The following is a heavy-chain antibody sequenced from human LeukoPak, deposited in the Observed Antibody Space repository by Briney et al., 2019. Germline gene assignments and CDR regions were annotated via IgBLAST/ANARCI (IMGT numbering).Heavy chain of an antibody. CDR3: ARSLKYYYDSSGYYSAFHI. V-gene: IGHV4-39*07. CDR2: IYHSGST. J-gene: IGHJ3*02. D-gene: IGHD3-22*01. CDR1: GGSISSSSYY. Sequence: SETLSLTCTVSGGSISSSSYYWGWIRQPPGKGLEWIGTIYHSGSTYYHSSLKSRVTISVDTSKNQFSLKLSSVTAADTAVYYCARSLKYYYDSSGYYSAFHIWGQGTMVTVSS.